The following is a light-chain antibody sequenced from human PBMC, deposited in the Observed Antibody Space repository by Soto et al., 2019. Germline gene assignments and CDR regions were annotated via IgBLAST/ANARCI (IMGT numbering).Light chain of an antibody. CDR3: QQSYSPPQP. V-gene: IGKV1-39*01. CDR1: QSISSY. Sequence: EIQMSQSAASLSASVGDRVTITCRASQSISSYLNWYQQKPGKAPKLLIYAASSLQSGVPSRFSGSGSGTDFTLTISSLQPEDFATYYSQQSYSPPQPFGQGTKVDIK. CDR2: AAS. J-gene: IGKJ1*01.